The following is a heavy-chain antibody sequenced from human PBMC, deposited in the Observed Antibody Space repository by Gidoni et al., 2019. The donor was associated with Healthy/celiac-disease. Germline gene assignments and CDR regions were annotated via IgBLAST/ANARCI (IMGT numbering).Heavy chain of an antibody. CDR1: GYTFTRYY. CDR3: ARSGPKSGYDWEYYFDY. J-gene: IGHJ4*02. Sequence: QVQLGQSGAEVKKPGASVTVSCKASGYTFTRYYMHWVRQAPGQGLEWMGWINPDSGGTNYAQKFQGRVTMTRDTSISTAYMGLSRLRSDDTAVYYCARSGPKSGYDWEYYFDYWGQGTLVTVSS. D-gene: IGHD5-12*01. CDR2: INPDSGGT. V-gene: IGHV1-2*02.